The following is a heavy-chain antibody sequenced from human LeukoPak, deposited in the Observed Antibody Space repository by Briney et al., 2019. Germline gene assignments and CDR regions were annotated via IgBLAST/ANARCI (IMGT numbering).Heavy chain of an antibody. V-gene: IGHV1-3*01. CDR3: ARPGYYYDSSGSFDY. CDR2: INAGNGNT. J-gene: IGHJ4*02. CDR1: GYTFTSYA. D-gene: IGHD3-22*01. Sequence: ASVTVSCKASGYTFTSYAMHWVRQAPGQRLEWMGWINAGNGNTKYSQKFQGRVTITRDTSASTAYMELSSLRSEDTAVYYCARPGYYYDSSGSFDYWGQGTLVTVSS.